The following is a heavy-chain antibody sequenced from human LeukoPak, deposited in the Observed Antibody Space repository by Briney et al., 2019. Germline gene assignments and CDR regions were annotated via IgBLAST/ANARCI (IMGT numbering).Heavy chain of an antibody. CDR3: AKGSVGHHIGPYYFDY. CDR1: GFTFSSYA. V-gene: IGHV3-23*01. D-gene: IGHD2-21*01. J-gene: IGHJ4*02. CDR2: ISGSGGST. Sequence: PGGSLRLSCAASGFTFSSYAMSWVRQAPGKGLEWVSAISGSGGSTYYADSVKGRFTISRDNSKNTLYLQMNSLRAEDTAVYYCAKGSVGHHIGPYYFDYWGQGTLVTVSS.